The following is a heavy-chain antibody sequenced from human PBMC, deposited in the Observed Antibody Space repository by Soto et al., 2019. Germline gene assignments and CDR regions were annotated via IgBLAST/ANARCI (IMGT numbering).Heavy chain of an antibody. J-gene: IGHJ5*02. CDR1: GAFSSTYY. Sequence: QVQLQESGPGLVKPSETLSLTCTVSGAFSSTYYWSWIRQPPGQGLEWIGYMNNIGRTNYNPSLKSRVTISLDTSKNQFSLKLSSVIAADTAVYYCARSFCRDAVRCNWFDPWGLGTLVTASS. CDR3: ARSFCRDAVRCNWFDP. D-gene: IGHD2-8*01. CDR2: MNNIGRT. V-gene: IGHV4-59*01.